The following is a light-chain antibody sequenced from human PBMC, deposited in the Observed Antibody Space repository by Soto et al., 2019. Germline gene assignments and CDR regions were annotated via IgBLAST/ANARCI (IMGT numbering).Light chain of an antibody. CDR1: QSVSSRY. CDR3: QQYGTSLRWT. V-gene: IGKV3-20*01. CDR2: GAS. Sequence: EIVLTQSPGTLSLSPGERATLSCRASQSVSSRYLAWYQQKPGQAPRLLIYGASTRATGIPDRFSGSGSETDFTLTISRLEPEDFAVYYCQQYGTSLRWTFGQGTKVDIK. J-gene: IGKJ1*01.